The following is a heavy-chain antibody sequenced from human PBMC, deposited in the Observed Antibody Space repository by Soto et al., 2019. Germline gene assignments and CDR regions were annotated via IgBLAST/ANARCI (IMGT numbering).Heavy chain of an antibody. CDR3: AREAPIGYSSSGYPGDVFDI. V-gene: IGHV3-53*01. D-gene: IGHD6-13*01. J-gene: IGHJ3*02. Sequence: GGSLRLSCAASGFTVSSNYMSWVRQAPGKGLEWVSVIYSGGSTYYADSVKGRFTISRDNSKNTLYLQMNSLRAEDTAVYYCAREAPIGYSSSGYPGDVFDIGAQGTVDPAS. CDR2: IYSGGST. CDR1: GFTVSSNY.